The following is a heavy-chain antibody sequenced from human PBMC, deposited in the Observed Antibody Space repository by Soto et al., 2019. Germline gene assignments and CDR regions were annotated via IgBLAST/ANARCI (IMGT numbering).Heavy chain of an antibody. CDR1: GFSLSTSGVG. CDR3: AHRREQWGGFDY. J-gene: IGHJ4*02. V-gene: IGHV2-5*02. Sequence: QITLKESGPTLVKPTQTLTLTCTFSGFSLSTSGVGVGWIRQPPRTALEWLALIYWDDDKRYSPSLKSRLTITKDTTKNQVVLTMTNMDPVDTATYYCAHRREQWGGFDYWGQGTLVTVSS. CDR2: IYWDDDK. D-gene: IGHD6-19*01.